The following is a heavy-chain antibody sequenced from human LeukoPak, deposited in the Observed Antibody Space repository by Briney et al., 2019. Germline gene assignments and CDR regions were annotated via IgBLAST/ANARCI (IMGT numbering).Heavy chain of an antibody. CDR3: GRGPNGYESHFYGMDV. D-gene: IGHD5-12*01. CDR1: GFSFSDHY. CDR2: SRNKAKSYTT. V-gene: IGHV3-72*01. Sequence: QPGGSLRLSCAASGFSFSDHYMEWVRQAPGKGLEWVGRSRNKAKSYTTEYAPSVKGRCTITRDDSKHLLYLKMNSLKTEDTGVLYWGRGPNGYESHFYGMDVWGKGTKVTVPS. J-gene: IGHJ6*04.